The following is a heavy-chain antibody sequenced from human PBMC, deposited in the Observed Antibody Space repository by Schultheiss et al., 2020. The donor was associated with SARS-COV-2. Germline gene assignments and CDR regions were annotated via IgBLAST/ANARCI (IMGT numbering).Heavy chain of an antibody. J-gene: IGHJ2*01. Sequence: SQTLSLTCTVSGGSISSGGYYWSWIRQHPGKGLEWIGYIYYSGSTYYNPSLKSRVTISVDTSKNQFSLRLNSVTAADTAVYYCTTAPWLAWYFDLWGRGTLVTVSS. CDR3: TTAPWLAWYFDL. V-gene: IGHV4-31*03. D-gene: IGHD6-19*01. CDR2: IYYSGST. CDR1: GGSISSGGYY.